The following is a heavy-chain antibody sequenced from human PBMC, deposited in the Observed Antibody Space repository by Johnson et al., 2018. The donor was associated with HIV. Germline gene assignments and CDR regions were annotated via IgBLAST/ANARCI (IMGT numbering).Heavy chain of an antibody. V-gene: IGHV3-33*05. CDR1: GFTFSSYG. J-gene: IGHJ3*02. CDR3: AKGLGSSGYYDGGAFDI. D-gene: IGHD3-22*01. Sequence: SCAASGFTFSSYGMHWVRQAPGKGLEWVALISYDGSKKYYADSVRGRFPISRDNSKNTLYLQMNSLRDEDTAVYYCAKGLGSSGYYDGGAFDIWGQGTMVTVSS. CDR2: ISYDGSKK.